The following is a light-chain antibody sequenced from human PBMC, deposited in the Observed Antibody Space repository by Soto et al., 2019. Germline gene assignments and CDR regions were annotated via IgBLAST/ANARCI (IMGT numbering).Light chain of an antibody. J-gene: IGLJ2*01. CDR2: RNN. Sequence: QSVLTQPPSASGTPGQRVTISCSGSSSNIGSNYVYWYQQLPGTAPKLLIYRNNQRPSGVPDRFSGSKSGTSASLAISGLRSEDEADYHCATWDGSLRVFGGGTKVTVL. CDR1: SSNIGSNY. CDR3: ATWDGSLRV. V-gene: IGLV1-47*01.